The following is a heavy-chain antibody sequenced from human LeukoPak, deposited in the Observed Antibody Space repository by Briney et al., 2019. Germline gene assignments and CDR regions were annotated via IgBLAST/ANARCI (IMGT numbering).Heavy chain of an antibody. CDR3: ARGATHYYFDS. J-gene: IGHJ4*02. Sequence: SETLSLTCAVCGGSFSGYYWSWIRQPPGKGLEWIGEINHSGSTNYNPSLKSRVTISVDASKNHFSLKLNSVTAADTAVYYCARGATHYYFDSWGQGTLVTVSS. CDR1: GGSFSGYY. CDR2: INHSGST. V-gene: IGHV4-34*01.